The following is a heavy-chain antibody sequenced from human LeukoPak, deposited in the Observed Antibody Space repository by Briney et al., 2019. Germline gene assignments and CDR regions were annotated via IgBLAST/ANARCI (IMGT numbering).Heavy chain of an antibody. V-gene: IGHV3-53*01. J-gene: IGHJ4*02. CDR2: IYSGGST. CDR1: GFTVGRNM. CDR3: ASQTYNFNFDY. Sequence: GGSLRLSCAGSGFTVGRNMMTWVRQAPGKGLEWVAIIYSGGSTYYADSVKGRFTISRDNSKNTLYLQMNSLRAEDTAVYYCASQTYNFNFDYWGQGTLVTVSS. D-gene: IGHD1-20*01.